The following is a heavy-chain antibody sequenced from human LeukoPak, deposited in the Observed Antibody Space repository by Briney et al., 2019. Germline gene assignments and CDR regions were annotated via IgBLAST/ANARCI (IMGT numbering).Heavy chain of an antibody. CDR1: GGTFSSYA. V-gene: IGHV1-69*05. CDR2: IIPIFGTA. Sequence: SVKVSCKASGGTFSSYAISWVRQAPGQGLEWMGRIIPIFGTANYAQKFQGRVTITTDESTGTAYMELSSLRSEDTAVYYCARVPYCSSTSCQRGTNAFDIWGQGTMVTVSS. J-gene: IGHJ3*02. D-gene: IGHD2-2*01. CDR3: ARVPYCSSTSCQRGTNAFDI.